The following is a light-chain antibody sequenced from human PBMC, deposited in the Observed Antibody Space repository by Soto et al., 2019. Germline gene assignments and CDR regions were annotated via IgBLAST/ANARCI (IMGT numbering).Light chain of an antibody. CDR2: AAS. Sequence: DIQMTQSPSSLSASVGDSVTITCRASQRIGSYVNWYQQKPGKAPKLLIYAASSLQSGVPSRFSGSGSGTDFTLTISSLQPEDFATYYCQQSYSTPRTFGQGTKVDIK. V-gene: IGKV1-39*01. J-gene: IGKJ1*01. CDR1: QRIGSY. CDR3: QQSYSTPRT.